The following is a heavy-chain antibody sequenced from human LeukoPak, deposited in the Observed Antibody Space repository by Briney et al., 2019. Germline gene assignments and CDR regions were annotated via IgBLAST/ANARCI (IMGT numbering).Heavy chain of an antibody. CDR3: AKERRDYYGSGRRGTRYYFDY. CDR2: ISSSGSTI. V-gene: IGHV3-48*03. CDR1: GFTFSSYE. D-gene: IGHD3-10*01. J-gene: IGHJ4*02. Sequence: GGSLRLSCAASGFTFSSYEMNWVRQAPGKGLEWVSYISSSGSTIYYADSVKGRFTISRDNAKNSLYLQMNSLRAEDTAVYYCAKERRDYYGSGRRGTRYYFDYWGQGTLVTVSS.